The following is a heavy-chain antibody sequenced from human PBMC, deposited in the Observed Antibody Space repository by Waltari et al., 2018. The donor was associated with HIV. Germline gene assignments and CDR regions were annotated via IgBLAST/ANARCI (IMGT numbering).Heavy chain of an antibody. D-gene: IGHD3-10*01. CDR1: GFTFGVYA. V-gene: IGHV3-49*04. J-gene: IGHJ1*01. CDR3: TRDSIYYYGSGSYFQH. Sequence: ELQLVESGGGLGQPGRSLRLCCTASGFTFGVYAMNWVRQAPGKGLEWVGFFRSKAYGGTTEYAASVKGRFTISRDDSKSIAYLQMNSPKTEDTAVYYCTRDSIYYYGSGSYFQHWGQGTLVTVSS. CDR2: FRSKAYGGTT.